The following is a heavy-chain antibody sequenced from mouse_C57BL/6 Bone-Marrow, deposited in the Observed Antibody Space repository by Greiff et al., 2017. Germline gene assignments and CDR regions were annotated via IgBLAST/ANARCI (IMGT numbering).Heavy chain of an antibody. CDR1: GYTFTSYG. Sequence: QVQLQQSGAELARPGASVKLSCKASGYTFTSYGISWVKQRTGQGLEWIGEIYPRSGNTYSNEKFKGKATLTADKSSSTAYMELRSLTSEDSAVYFCARLWVITTVVAPYYFDYWGQGTTLTVSS. D-gene: IGHD1-1*01. V-gene: IGHV1-81*01. CDR3: ARLWVITTVVAPYYFDY. CDR2: IYPRSGNT. J-gene: IGHJ2*01.